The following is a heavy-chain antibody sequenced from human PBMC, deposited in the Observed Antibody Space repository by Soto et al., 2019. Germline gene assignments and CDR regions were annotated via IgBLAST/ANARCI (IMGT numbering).Heavy chain of an antibody. J-gene: IGHJ6*02. Sequence: PGESLKISCKGSGYSFTTYWIGWVRQMPGKGLEWMGIIYPTDSDTRYSPSFQGQVTISADKSISTAYLQWSSLKASDTAMYYCARSGMTTVIFYGMDVWGQGTTVTVSS. CDR3: ARSGMTTVIFYGMDV. V-gene: IGHV5-51*01. D-gene: IGHD4-4*01. CDR2: IYPTDSDT. CDR1: GYSFTTYW.